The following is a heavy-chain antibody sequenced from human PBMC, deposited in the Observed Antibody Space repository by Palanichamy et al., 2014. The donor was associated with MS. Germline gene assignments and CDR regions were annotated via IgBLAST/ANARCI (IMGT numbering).Heavy chain of an antibody. CDR3: VRIYCTTTDCYLDY. V-gene: IGHV3-7*01. CDR2: INQGASKT. D-gene: IGHD2-2*01. CDR1: GFTFSSFW. Sequence: EIQLVESWGRAWSSRGGPLRLSCVASGFTFSSFWMSWVRQAPGKGLEWVANINQGASKTYYADSVKGRFTISGDNAKNSMSLQMNSLRAEDTAVYYCVRIYCTTTDCYLDYWGQGTLVTVSS. J-gene: IGHJ4*02.